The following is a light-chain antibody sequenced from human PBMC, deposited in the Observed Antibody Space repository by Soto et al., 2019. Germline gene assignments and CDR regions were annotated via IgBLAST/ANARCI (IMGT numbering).Light chain of an antibody. CDR1: QIISSW. Sequence: DIQMTQSPSTLSASVGDRVTITCRASQIISSWLAWYQQKPGKAPKLLIYDASSLETGVPSRFSGSRSGTEFTLTISSLQPEDFATYYCQQYRTFGQGTKVDI. V-gene: IGKV1-5*01. CDR2: DAS. J-gene: IGKJ1*01. CDR3: QQYRT.